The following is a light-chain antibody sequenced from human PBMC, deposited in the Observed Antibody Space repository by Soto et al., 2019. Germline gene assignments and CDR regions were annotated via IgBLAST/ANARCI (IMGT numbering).Light chain of an antibody. Sequence: DNQMTQSPSTLSASVAARVTISCRASPSISSRLAWFQQKPGKAPKLLLYAASSLESGVPSRFSGSKSRTEFTLTISSLQPHYFATYYCFQDNTYWWTSVPAPNVAI. CDR1: PSISSR. J-gene: IGKJ1*01. CDR2: AAS. V-gene: IGKV1-5*01. CDR3: FQDNTYWWT.